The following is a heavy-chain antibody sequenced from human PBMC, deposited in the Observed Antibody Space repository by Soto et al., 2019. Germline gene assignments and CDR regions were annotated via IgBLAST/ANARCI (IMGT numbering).Heavy chain of an antibody. CDR2: IIAFIGTA. J-gene: IGHJ5*02. D-gene: IGHD3-22*01. CDR1: GGTFSTYA. Sequence: ASVKVSCKASGGTFSTYAISWVRPAPGQGLEWMGGIIAFIGTANYAQKLQGRVTMTTDTSTSTAYMELRSLRSDDTAVYYCARDRSRLAMIVVVQFEPWGQGTLVTVSS. V-gene: IGHV1-18*01. CDR3: ARDRSRLAMIVVVQFEP.